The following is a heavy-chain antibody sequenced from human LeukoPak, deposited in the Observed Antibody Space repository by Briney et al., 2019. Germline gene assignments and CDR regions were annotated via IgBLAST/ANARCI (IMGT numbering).Heavy chain of an antibody. J-gene: IGHJ4*02. CDR1: GYTFTSYD. CDR3: ARDGLSWAVAGTRVYFDY. V-gene: IGHV1-8*03. D-gene: IGHD6-19*01. Sequence: ASVNVSCKASGYTFTSYDINWVRQPTGQGLEWMGWMNPNSGNTGYAQKFQGRVTITRNTSISTAYMELSSLRYEDTAVYYCARDGLSWAVAGTRVYFDYWGQGTLVTVSS. CDR2: MNPNSGNT.